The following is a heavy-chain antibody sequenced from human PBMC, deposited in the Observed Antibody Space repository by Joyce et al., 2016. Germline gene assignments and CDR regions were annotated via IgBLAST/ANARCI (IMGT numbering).Heavy chain of an antibody. Sequence: QVQLVQSGAEVKNLGAQVKVSCKALGFSFSGYYIHWVRQAPGQGLEWMGGINPDRGDTMYAQKFQGRVTMTRDTSISTVYLELGRLTSDDTALYYCAREYGGTFYFDYWGQVTLVTVSS. CDR3: AREYGGTFYFDY. J-gene: IGHJ4*02. D-gene: IGHD4-23*01. CDR2: INPDRGDT. V-gene: IGHV1-2*02. CDR1: GFSFSGYY.